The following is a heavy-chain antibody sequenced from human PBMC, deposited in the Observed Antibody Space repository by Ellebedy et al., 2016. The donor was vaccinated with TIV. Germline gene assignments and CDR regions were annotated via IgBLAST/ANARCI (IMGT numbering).Heavy chain of an antibody. CDR3: ARAHYRFEIINYLDY. D-gene: IGHD3-10*01. Sequence: AASVQVSCKAYDNSFTRFGFTWVRQPPGQGLEWMGWISAYNGNTKYAQIFQDRFTMTTDTSTKTVYMELRSLRSDDTALYYCARAHYRFEIINYLDYWGQGTLVTVSS. J-gene: IGHJ4*02. V-gene: IGHV1-18*04. CDR2: ISAYNGNT. CDR1: DNSFTRFG.